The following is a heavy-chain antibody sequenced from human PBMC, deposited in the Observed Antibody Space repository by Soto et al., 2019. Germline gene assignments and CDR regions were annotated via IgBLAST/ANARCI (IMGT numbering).Heavy chain of an antibody. V-gene: IGHV3-74*01. CDR3: ARVPLGDTSGYYWFDS. CDR2: INSDGSST. J-gene: IGHJ5*01. CDR1: GFTFSRYW. D-gene: IGHD3-22*01. Sequence: GGSLRLSCAASGFTFSRYWVHWVRQAPGKGLVWVSRINSDGSSTTYADSVKGRFTISRDNAKNTLYLQMNSLRAEDTAVYYCARVPLGDTSGYYWFDSWGQGTLVTVSS.